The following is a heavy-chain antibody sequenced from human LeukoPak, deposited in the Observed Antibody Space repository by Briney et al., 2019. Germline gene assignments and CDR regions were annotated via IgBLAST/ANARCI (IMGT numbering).Heavy chain of an antibody. V-gene: IGHV3-23*01. CDR2: ISGSGGGT. J-gene: IGHJ2*01. CDR1: GETFRFSSYA. Sequence: GGSLRLSCAASGETFRFSSYAMSWVRQAPGKGLEWFSAISGSGGGTYYADSVKGRFTISRDNSKNTLYLQMNSLRAEDTAVYYCAKEGSIMITFGGVIAHWYFDLWGRGTLLTVSS. CDR3: AKEGSIMITFGGVIAHWYFDL. D-gene: IGHD3-16*02.